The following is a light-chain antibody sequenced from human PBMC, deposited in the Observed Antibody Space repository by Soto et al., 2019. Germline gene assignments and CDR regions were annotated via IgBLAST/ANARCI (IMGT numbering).Light chain of an antibody. J-gene: IGKJ5*01. CDR3: QQYNNWPFS. CDR1: QGVTTN. V-gene: IGKV3-15*01. Sequence: DIVMTTSPATLSVCLRERATLSCRAGQGVTTNFAWYQQKSGQSPRLLIYDVSIRATGVPARFSATGSETDFTLTISGLQSEDSAVYFCQQYNNWPFSFGQGTRLEI. CDR2: DVS.